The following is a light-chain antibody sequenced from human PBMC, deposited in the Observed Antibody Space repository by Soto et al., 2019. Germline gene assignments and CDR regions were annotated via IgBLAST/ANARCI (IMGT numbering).Light chain of an antibody. V-gene: IGLV2-14*01. CDR1: SSDVGGYNY. Sequence: QSVLTQPASVSGSPGQSITISCTGTSSDVGGYNYVSWYQQHPGKAPKLMIYDVSNRPSGVSNRFSGSKSGNTASLTISGLQVEDEADYYCSSYTSSLYVFGTGTKVTVL. J-gene: IGLJ1*01. CDR3: SSYTSSLYV. CDR2: DVS.